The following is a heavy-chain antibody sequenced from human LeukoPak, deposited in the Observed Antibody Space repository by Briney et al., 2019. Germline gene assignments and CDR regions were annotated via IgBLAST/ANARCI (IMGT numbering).Heavy chain of an antibody. D-gene: IGHD4-23*01. CDR2: ILPDGAEK. J-gene: IGHJ5*02. CDR1: DFIFSNYV. V-gene: IGHV3-30*03. Sequence: GGSLRLSCAASDFIFSNYVMHWIRQAPGKGLEWVAAILPDGAEKQYINSVMGRFTISRDNSKNMFYVQMNSLRLDETAVYYWARGRDGGFSFWFDPWGQGTLVTVSS. CDR3: ARGRDGGFSFWFDP.